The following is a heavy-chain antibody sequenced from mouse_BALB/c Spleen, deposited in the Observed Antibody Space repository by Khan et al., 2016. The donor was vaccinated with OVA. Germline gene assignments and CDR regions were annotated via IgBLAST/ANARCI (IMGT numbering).Heavy chain of an antibody. D-gene: IGHD3-2*02. V-gene: IGHV1S132*01. CDR1: GYIFTSYW. Sequence: VKLLESGAELVRPGTSVKLSCKTSGYIFTSYWIHWVKQRSGQGLEWIARIYPGTDNTYYNEKFKDRATLTADKSSSTAYFQLSSLKSEDSAVFFCAREEALCYFDYWGQGTTLTVSS. CDR3: AREEALCYFDY. J-gene: IGHJ2*01. CDR2: IYPGTDNT.